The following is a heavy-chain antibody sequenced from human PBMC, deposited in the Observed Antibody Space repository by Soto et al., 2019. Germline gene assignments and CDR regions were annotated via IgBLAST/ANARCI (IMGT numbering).Heavy chain of an antibody. D-gene: IGHD3-10*01. Sequence: SETLSLTCTVSGGSISSYYWSWIRQPPGKGLEWIGYIYYSGSTNYNPSLKSRVTISVDTSKNQFSLRLSSVTAADTAVYYCARTYYYGSGSLYYFDYWGQGTLVTVSS. J-gene: IGHJ4*02. CDR3: ARTYYYGSGSLYYFDY. V-gene: IGHV4-59*01. CDR2: IYYSGST. CDR1: GGSISSYY.